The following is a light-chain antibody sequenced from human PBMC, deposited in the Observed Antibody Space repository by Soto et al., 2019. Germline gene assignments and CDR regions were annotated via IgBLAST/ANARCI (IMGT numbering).Light chain of an antibody. CDR2: DVR. CDR3: CSNAGSYFYV. J-gene: IGLJ1*01. Sequence: QSGLTQPRSGSGSTGQSVSISCTGTSSDVSDYNYLSWYQHHSGKPRILMLHDVRKRPSGVRDRFSGSKSGNPAALTISGLQAEDEADYSCCSNAGSYFYVFGAGTKGTVL. V-gene: IGLV2-11*01. CDR1: SSDVSDYNY.